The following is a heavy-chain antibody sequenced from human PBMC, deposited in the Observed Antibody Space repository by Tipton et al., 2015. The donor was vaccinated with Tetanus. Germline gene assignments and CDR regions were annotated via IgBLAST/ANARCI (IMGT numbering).Heavy chain of an antibody. CDR3: ARLGGDYYDSSGYYSSHYYYYGMDV. Sequence: QLVQSGAEVKKPGESLKISCKGSGYSFTSYWIGWVRQMPGKGLEWIGIIYPGDSDTRYRPSFQGQVTISADKSISTAYLQWSSLKASDTAMYYCARLGGDYYDSSGYYSSHYYYYGMDVWGQGTTVTVSS. D-gene: IGHD3-22*01. J-gene: IGHJ6*02. V-gene: IGHV5-51*01. CDR1: GYSFTSYW. CDR2: IYPGDSDT.